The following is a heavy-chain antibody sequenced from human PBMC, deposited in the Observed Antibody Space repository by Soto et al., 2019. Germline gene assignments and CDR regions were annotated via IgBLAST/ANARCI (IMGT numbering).Heavy chain of an antibody. Sequence: SETLSLTCTVSGGSISSSSYYWGWIRQPPGKGLEWIGSIYYSGSTYYNPSLKSRVTISVDTSKNQFSLKLSSVTAADTAVYYCARTYPRQNWFDPWGQGTLVT. V-gene: IGHV4-39*01. CDR1: GGSISSSSYY. J-gene: IGHJ5*02. CDR3: ARTYPRQNWFDP. CDR2: IYYSGST.